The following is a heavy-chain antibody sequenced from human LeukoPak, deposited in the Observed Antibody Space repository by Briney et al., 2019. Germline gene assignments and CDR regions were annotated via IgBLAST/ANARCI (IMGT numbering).Heavy chain of an antibody. D-gene: IGHD3-10*01. CDR2: FDPEDGET. CDR1: GYTLTELC. Sequence: ASVKVSCKVSGYTLTELCIHWVRRAPGKGLVWMGGFDPEDGETIYAQRFQGRVTMAKDTSTDTAFMELSSLRSEDTAVYYCATLGSDGSGSYYNENWFDPWGQRTLDTVSS. V-gene: IGHV1-24*01. CDR3: ATLGSDGSGSYYNENWFDP. J-gene: IGHJ5*02.